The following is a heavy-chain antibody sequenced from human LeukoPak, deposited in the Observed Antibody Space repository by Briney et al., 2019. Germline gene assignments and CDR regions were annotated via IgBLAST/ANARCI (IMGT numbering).Heavy chain of an antibody. CDR1: GFTFSTYA. V-gene: IGHV3-23*01. D-gene: IGHD6-13*01. CDR2: IRGGGDT. Sequence: GSLRLSCAASGFTFSTYAMSWVRQAPGKGLEWVSDIRGGGDTYYAESVKGRFTISRDNSKNTLYLQMNSLRAEDTALYYASGHGSNSYWGQGTLVTVSS. J-gene: IGHJ4*02. CDR3: SGHGSNSY.